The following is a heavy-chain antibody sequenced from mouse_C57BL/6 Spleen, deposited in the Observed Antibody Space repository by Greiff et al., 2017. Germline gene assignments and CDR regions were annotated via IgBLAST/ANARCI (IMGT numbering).Heavy chain of an antibody. J-gene: IGHJ3*01. CDR1: GYTFTSYW. CDR2: IDPSDSYT. CDR3: ASPTTVGPWFAY. Sequence: QVQLQQPGAELVRPGPSVKLSCKASGYTFTSYWMHWVKQRPGQGLEWIGVIDPSDSYTNYNQKFKGKATLTVDTSSSTAYMQLSSLTSEDSAVYYCASPTTVGPWFAYWGQGTLVTVSA. D-gene: IGHD1-1*01. V-gene: IGHV1-59*01.